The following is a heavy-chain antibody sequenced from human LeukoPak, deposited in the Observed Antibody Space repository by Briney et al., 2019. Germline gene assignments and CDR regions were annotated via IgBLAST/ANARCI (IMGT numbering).Heavy chain of an antibody. V-gene: IGHV3-33*08. D-gene: IGHD5-12*01. J-gene: IGHJ4*02. Sequence: GGSLRLSCAASGFTFSSYGMHWVRQAPGKGLEWVAVIWYDGSNKYYADSVKGRFTISRDNSKNTLYLQMNSLRAEDTAVYYCARDLGGYDPTFDYWGQGTLVTVSS. CDR2: IWYDGSNK. CDR3: ARDLGGYDPTFDY. CDR1: GFTFSSYG.